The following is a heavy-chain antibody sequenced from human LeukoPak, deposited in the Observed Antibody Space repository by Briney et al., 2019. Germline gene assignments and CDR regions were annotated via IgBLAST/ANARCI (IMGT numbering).Heavy chain of an antibody. CDR1: GFTFSSYG. J-gene: IGHJ4*02. CDR2: IRYDGSNK. CDR3: AKVPTRDFGYGSGEDY. V-gene: IGHV3-30*02. Sequence: GGSLRLSCAASGFTFSSYGMHWVRQAPGKGLEWVAFIRYDGSNKYYADSVKGRFTISRDNSKNTLCLQMNSLRAEDTAVYYCAKVPTRDFGYGSGEDYWGQGTLVTVSS. D-gene: IGHD3-10*01.